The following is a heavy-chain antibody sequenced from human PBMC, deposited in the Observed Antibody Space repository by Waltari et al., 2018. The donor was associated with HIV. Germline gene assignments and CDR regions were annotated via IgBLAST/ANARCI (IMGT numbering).Heavy chain of an antibody. V-gene: IGHV3-48*01. CDR3: ARDRNSRGAFEI. CDR2: ISTSSSTI. J-gene: IGHJ3*02. CDR1: GFSFSTYS. Sequence: EVQLVESGGGLVQPGGSLRLSCAASGFSFSTYSMSWVRQAPGKGLEWCSYISTSSSTIYYADSVKGRFTISRDNAKNSLYLQMNSLRAEDTAVYYCARDRNSRGAFEIWGQGTMVTVSS. D-gene: IGHD5-18*01.